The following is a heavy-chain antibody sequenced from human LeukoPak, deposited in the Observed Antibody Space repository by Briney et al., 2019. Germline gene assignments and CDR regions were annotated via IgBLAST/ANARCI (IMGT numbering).Heavy chain of an antibody. V-gene: IGHV7-4-1*02. J-gene: IGHJ5*02. D-gene: IGHD2-15*01. CDR1: GYTFTSYA. CDR2: INTNTGNP. CDR3: ARDRYCSGGSCPPGFYNWFDP. Sequence: ASVKVSCKASGYTFTSYAMNWVRQAPGQGLEWMGWINTNTGNPTYAQGFTGRFVFSLDTSVSTAYLQISSLKAEDTAVYYCARDRYCSGGSCPPGFYNWFDPWGQGTLVTVSS.